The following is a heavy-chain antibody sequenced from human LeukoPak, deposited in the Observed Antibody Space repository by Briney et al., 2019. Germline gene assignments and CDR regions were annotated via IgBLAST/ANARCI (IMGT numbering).Heavy chain of an antibody. CDR3: ARDHGVVVPAATGMDV. J-gene: IGHJ6*04. CDR2: ISSSGSTI. V-gene: IGHV3-48*03. D-gene: IGHD2-2*01. Sequence: PGGSLRLSCAAPGFTFSSYEMNWVRQAPGKGLEWVSYISSSGSTIYYADSVKGRFTISRDNAKNSLYLQMNSLRAEDTAVYYCARDHGVVVPAATGMDVWGKGTTVTVSS. CDR1: GFTFSSYE.